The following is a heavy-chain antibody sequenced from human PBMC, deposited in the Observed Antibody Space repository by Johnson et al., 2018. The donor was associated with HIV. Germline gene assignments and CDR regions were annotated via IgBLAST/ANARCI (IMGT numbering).Heavy chain of an antibody. D-gene: IGHD3-3*01. J-gene: IGHJ3*02. CDR2: ISYDGSNK. CDR3: AKGRIFGVVMEAFDI. Sequence: QVLLVESGGGVVQPGRSLRLSCAASGFTFSSYAMHWVRQAPGKGLEWVAVISYDGSNKYYADSVKGRFTISRDNSKNTLYLQMNSLRAEDTAVYYCAKGRIFGVVMEAFDIWGQGTMVTVSS. V-gene: IGHV3-30-3*01. CDR1: GFTFSSYA.